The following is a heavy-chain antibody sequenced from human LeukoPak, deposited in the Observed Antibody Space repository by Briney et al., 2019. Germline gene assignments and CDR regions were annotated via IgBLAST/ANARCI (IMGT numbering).Heavy chain of an antibody. J-gene: IGHJ6*03. D-gene: IGHD2-15*01. Sequence: GGSLRLSCAASGFSFSVYWMHWVRQAPGKGPVWVSRIKTDGSITDYADFVKGRFTISRDNAKNTLYLQMNSLRAEDTAVYYCAKEGFYCSGGSCYSFYYYYMDVWGKGTTVTVSS. CDR2: IKTDGSIT. CDR1: GFSFSVYW. V-gene: IGHV3-74*01. CDR3: AKEGFYCSGGSCYSFYYYYMDV.